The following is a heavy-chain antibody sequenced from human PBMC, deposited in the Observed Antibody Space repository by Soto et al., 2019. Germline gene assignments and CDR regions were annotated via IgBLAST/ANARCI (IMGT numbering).Heavy chain of an antibody. D-gene: IGHD6-13*01. CDR1: GFSFNTWW. CDR2: IKQDGGVK. Sequence: GGSLRLCFAASGFSFNTWWMSGVRQAPGKGLEWLANIKQDGGVKDDVASVRGRFTISRDNAKNSLYLQMNSMRAEDTAVYYCATSRAAAGTDSGQGTLVTVPS. J-gene: IGHJ4*02. V-gene: IGHV3-7*01. CDR3: ATSRAAAGTD.